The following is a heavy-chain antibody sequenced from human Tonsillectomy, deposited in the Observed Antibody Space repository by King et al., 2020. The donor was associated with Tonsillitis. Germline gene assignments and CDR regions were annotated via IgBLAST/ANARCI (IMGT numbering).Heavy chain of an antibody. CDR1: CGCISSGGYS. D-gene: IGHD3-3*01. V-gene: IGHV4-30-2*01. CDR2: IYHKGRT. J-gene: IGHJ5*02. Sequence: QLQESGSGLVKPSQTLSLTCAVSCGCISSGGYSWSWIRQPPGKALEWIGYIYHKGRTYYPPSLKSRVTISVDRSKNQFSLKLSSVTASDTAVYYCARAVTIFGVAGWFDPWGQGTLVTVSS. CDR3: ARAVTIFGVAGWFDP.